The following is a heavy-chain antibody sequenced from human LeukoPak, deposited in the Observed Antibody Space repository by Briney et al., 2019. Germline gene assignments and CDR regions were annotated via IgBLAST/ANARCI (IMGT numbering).Heavy chain of an antibody. J-gene: IGHJ6*04. D-gene: IGHD3-10*01. Sequence: PSETLSLTCTVSGGSISSSSYYWGWIRQPPGKGLEWIGSIYYSGSTYYNPSLKSRVTISVDTSKNQFSLKLSSVTAADTAVYYCASTRVLLWFGDPPLDVWGKGTTVTISS. CDR3: ASTRVLLWFGDPPLDV. V-gene: IGHV4-39*01. CDR1: GGSISSSSYY. CDR2: IYYSGST.